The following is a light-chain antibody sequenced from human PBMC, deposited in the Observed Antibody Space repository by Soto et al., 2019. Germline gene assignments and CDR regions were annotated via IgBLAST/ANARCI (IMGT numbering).Light chain of an antibody. Sequence: DVQMTQSPSSLSASVGDRVTITCQASQDIIDYLNWYQQKPGKAPKLLIYDPSNLETGVPSRFSGSGSGTDFTFTISSLQPEDIATYYCQHYDNLPTFGGGTKVDIK. J-gene: IGKJ4*01. CDR1: QDIIDY. CDR2: DPS. CDR3: QHYDNLPT. V-gene: IGKV1-33*01.